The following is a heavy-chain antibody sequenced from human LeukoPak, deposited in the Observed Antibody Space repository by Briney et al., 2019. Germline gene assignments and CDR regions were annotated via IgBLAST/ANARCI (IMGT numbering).Heavy chain of an antibody. CDR2: LIGSGGST. V-gene: IGHV3-23*01. J-gene: IGHJ4*02. CDR3: AKDHNTMIVVAIFDY. Sequence: GGSLRLSCAASGFTFNSYAMRWVRQAPGKGLEWVSSLIGSGGSTYYADSVKGRFTISRDNSKNTLYLQMNSLRAEDTAVYYCAKDHNTMIVVAIFDYWGQGTLVTVSS. CDR1: GFTFNSYA. D-gene: IGHD3-22*01.